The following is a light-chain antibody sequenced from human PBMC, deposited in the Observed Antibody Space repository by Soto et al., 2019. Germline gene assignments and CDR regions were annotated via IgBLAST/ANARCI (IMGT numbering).Light chain of an antibody. CDR1: QSVGSL. CDR2: GAS. Sequence: EIVLTQSPATLSVSPGERATLSCRASQSVGSLLAWYQQKPGQAPRLLIYGASSRATGIPDRFSGSGSGTDFTLTISRLEPEDFAVYYCQQYGRGFGQGTKVDIK. V-gene: IGKV3-20*01. J-gene: IGKJ1*01. CDR3: QQYGRG.